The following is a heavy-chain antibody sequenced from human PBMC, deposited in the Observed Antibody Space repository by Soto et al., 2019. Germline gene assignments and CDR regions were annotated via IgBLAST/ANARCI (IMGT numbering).Heavy chain of an antibody. CDR2: INHSGST. V-gene: IGHV4-34*01. D-gene: IGHD5-12*01. CDR3: ARGGYSGYEVDY. J-gene: IGHJ4*02. CDR1: GGSFSGYY. Sequence: SETLSLTCAVYGGSFSGYYWSWIRQPPGKGLEWIGEINHSGSTNYNPSLKSRVTISVDTSKNQFSLKLSSVTAADTALYYCARGGYSGYEVDYWGQGTLVTVSS.